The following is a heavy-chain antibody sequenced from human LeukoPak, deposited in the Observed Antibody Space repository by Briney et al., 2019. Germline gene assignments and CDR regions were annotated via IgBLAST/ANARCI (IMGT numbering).Heavy chain of an antibody. V-gene: IGHV3-53*01. Sequence: GGSLRLSCAASGFTFSSFGMSWVRQAPGKGLEWVSVIYSGGSTYYADSVKGRFTISRDNSKNTLYLQMNSLRAEDTAVYYCARGSRAVAIDYWGQGTLVTVSS. CDR1: GFTFSSFG. CDR3: ARGSRAVAIDY. J-gene: IGHJ4*02. D-gene: IGHD6-19*01. CDR2: IYSGGST.